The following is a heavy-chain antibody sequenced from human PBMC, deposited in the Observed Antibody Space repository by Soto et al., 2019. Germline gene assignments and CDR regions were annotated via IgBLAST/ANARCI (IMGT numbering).Heavy chain of an antibody. CDR3: ARARVELRDSLFDY. D-gene: IGHD1-7*01. J-gene: IGHJ4*02. CDR1: GGSISSGDYY. CDR2: IYYSGST. V-gene: IGHV4-30-4*01. Sequence: QVQLQESGPGLVKPSQTLSLTCTVSGGSISSGDYYWSWIRQPPGKGLEWIGYIYYSGSTYYNPSLKSRVTITVDTSNNQCSLKLSSVTAADTAVYYCARARVELRDSLFDYWGQGTLVTVSS.